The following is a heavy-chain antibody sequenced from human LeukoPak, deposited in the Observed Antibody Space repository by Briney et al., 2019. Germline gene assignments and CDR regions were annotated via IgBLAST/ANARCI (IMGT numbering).Heavy chain of an antibody. D-gene: IGHD6-6*01. CDR1: GFTFSSYA. J-gene: IGHJ6*03. CDR2: ISGSGGST. CDR3: AKGGSSSPYYYMDV. Sequence: GGSLRLSCAASGFTFSSYAMSWVRQAPGKGLEWVPAISGSGGSTYYADSVKGRFTISRDNSKNTLYLQMNSLRAEDTAVYYCAKGGSSSPYYYMDVWGKGTTVTVSS. V-gene: IGHV3-23*01.